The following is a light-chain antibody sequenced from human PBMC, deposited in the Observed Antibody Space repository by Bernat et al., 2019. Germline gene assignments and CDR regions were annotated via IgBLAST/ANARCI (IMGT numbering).Light chain of an antibody. J-gene: IGKJ3*01. CDR3: QQGNTNPFT. CDR1: QGISSY. V-gene: IGKV1-17*01. CDR2: YTH. Sequence: DIQMSQSPSSLSASVGDRVTITCRASQGISSYLNWYQQKPGTAPNLLIYYTHYLANGVPTRFSGSGSGTEFTLTISSLQPEDFATYFCQQGNTNPFTFGPGTKLDIK.